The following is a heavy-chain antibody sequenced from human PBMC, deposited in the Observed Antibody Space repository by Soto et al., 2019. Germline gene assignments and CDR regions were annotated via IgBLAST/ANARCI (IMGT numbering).Heavy chain of an antibody. D-gene: IGHD1-1*01. CDR2: FDPEDGET. J-gene: IGHJ4*02. Sequence: ASVKVSCKVSGYTLTELSMHWVRQAPGKGLEWMGGFDPEDGETIYAQKFQGRVTMTEDTSTDTAYMELSSLGSEDTAVYYCATGDWNPNDPNDYWGQGTLVTVSS. CDR3: ATGDWNPNDPNDY. V-gene: IGHV1-24*01. CDR1: GYTLTELS.